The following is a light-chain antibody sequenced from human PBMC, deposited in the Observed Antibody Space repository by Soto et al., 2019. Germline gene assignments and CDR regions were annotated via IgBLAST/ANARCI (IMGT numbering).Light chain of an antibody. Sequence: QSALTQPASVSGSPGQSITISCTGTSSDVGAYNYVSWYQQHPGKAPKLMSFEVSDRPSGGSNRFSGSKSGNTASLTISGLPAEDEADYYCRSYTSSNTLVFGGGTKLTVL. CDR1: SSDVGAYNY. CDR2: EVS. J-gene: IGLJ2*01. CDR3: RSYTSSNTLV. V-gene: IGLV2-14*01.